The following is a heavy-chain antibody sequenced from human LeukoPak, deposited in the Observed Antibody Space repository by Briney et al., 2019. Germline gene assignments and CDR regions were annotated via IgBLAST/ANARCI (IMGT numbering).Heavy chain of an antibody. J-gene: IGHJ4*02. CDR3: ARDDFWALDY. CDR2: INPNSGGT. CDR1: GYSFTAYY. Sequence: ASVKVSCKASGYSFTAYYMHWVRQAPGQGLEWMGWINPNSGGTNYAQRFQGRVTMTRDTSISTAYMELSRLRSDDTAVYYCARDDFWALDYWGQGTLVTVSS. V-gene: IGHV1-2*02. D-gene: IGHD3-3*01.